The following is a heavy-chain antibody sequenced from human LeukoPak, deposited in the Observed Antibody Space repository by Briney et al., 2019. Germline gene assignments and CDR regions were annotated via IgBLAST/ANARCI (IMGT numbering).Heavy chain of an antibody. V-gene: IGHV3-23*01. CDR3: AKDMKSFTLNWFDP. Sequence: GGSLRLSCAASGFTFSSYGMHWVRQAPGKGLEWVSAISGSGGSTYYADSVKGRFTISRDNSKNTLYLQMNSLRAEDTAVYYCAKDMKSFTLNWFDPWGQGTLVTVSS. J-gene: IGHJ5*02. D-gene: IGHD3-16*01. CDR2: ISGSGGST. CDR1: GFTFSSYG.